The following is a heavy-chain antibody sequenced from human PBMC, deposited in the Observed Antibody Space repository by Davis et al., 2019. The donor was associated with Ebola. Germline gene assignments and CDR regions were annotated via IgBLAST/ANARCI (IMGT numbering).Heavy chain of an antibody. J-gene: IGHJ3*02. D-gene: IGHD6-6*01. Sequence: GESLKISCAASGFTFSDYYMSWIRQAPGKGLEWVSYISSSGSTIYYADSVKGRFTISRDNAKNSLYLQMNSLRAEDTAVYYCARGPVRPHAFDIWGQGTMVTVSS. CDR1: GFTFSDYY. CDR2: ISSSGSTI. CDR3: ARGPVRPHAFDI. V-gene: IGHV3-11*01.